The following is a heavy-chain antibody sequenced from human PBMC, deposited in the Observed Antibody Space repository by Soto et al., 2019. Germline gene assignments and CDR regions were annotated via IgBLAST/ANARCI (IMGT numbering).Heavy chain of an antibody. CDR2: IYYSVTT. J-gene: IGHJ4*02. CDR1: GGSITSSSYH. V-gene: IGHV4-39*01. Sequence: QLQLQESGPGLVKPSETLSLTCTVSGGSITSSSYHWGWIRQPPGKGLEWIGTIYYSVTTYYNPSRKSRVTISVDTSKNQFSLKLDSVTAADTAVYYCARRKNIAGGDFDYWGQGTLVTVSS. D-gene: IGHD1-26*01. CDR3: ARRKNIAGGDFDY.